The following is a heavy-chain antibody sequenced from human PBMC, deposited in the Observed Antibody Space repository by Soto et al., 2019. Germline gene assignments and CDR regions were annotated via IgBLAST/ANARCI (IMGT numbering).Heavy chain of an antibody. Sequence: GGSLRLSWAASTFTFRTYTMGWVRQAPAKGLEWVSSITDSATYTVYADSVKGRFTISRDNSKKTLYLQMNGLRGEDTAIYYCARQLGYCGDGTCYFDLWGQGTMVTVSS. V-gene: IGHV3-23*01. D-gene: IGHD2-15*01. J-gene: IGHJ4*02. CDR1: TFTFRTYT. CDR3: ARQLGYCGDGTCYFDL. CDR2: ITDSATYT.